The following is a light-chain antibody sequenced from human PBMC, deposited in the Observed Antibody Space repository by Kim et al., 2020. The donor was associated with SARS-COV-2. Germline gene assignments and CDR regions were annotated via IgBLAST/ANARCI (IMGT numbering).Light chain of an antibody. CDR3: SSRDSSDRLVV. CDR2: GKN. V-gene: IGLV3-19*01. CDR1: SLRTYY. Sequence: SSELTQDPAVSVALGQTVRITCQGDSLRTYYASWYQQKPGRAPVLVIYGKNNRPSGIPDRFSGSSSGNTASLTITGAQAEDEADYYCSSRDSSDRLVVFG. J-gene: IGLJ2*01.